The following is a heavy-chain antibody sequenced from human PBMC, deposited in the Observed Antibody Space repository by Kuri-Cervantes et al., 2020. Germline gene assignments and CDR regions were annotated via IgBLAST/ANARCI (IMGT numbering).Heavy chain of an antibody. CDR2: IIPIFGTA. J-gene: IGHJ4*02. CDR1: GCTFSSYA. V-gene: IGHV1-69*05. D-gene: IGHD3-22*01. CDR3: ARVSLDWQSNTYYLSYFDY. Sequence: SVKVSCRASGCTFSSYAISWVRQAPGQGLEWMGGIIPIFGTANYAQKFQGRVTMTRDTSTNTAYMELRSLRSDDTAVYYCARVSLDWQSNTYYLSYFDYWGQGTLVTVSS.